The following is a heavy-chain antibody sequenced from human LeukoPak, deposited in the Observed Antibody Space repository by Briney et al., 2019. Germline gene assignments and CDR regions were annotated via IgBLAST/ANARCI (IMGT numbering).Heavy chain of an antibody. CDR3: ARDLVSSSSSRDYYYAVDV. CDR1: GFTFNTYT. J-gene: IGHJ6*02. V-gene: IGHV3-48*01. CDR2: ISGSSGII. Sequence: PGGSLRLSCAASGFTFNTYTMNWVRQAPGKGLEWVSYISGSSGIIDYADSVRGRFTISRDNAKNSLYLQMNSLRAEDTAVYYCARDLVSSSSSRDYYYAVDVWGQGTTVTVSS. D-gene: IGHD6-6*01.